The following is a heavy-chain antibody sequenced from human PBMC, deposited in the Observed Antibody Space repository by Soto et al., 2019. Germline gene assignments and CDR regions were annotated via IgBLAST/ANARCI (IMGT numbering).Heavy chain of an antibody. V-gene: IGHV3-33*01. J-gene: IGHJ4*02. CDR3: ARKPDYDIEFDY. CDR1: GFSLTNYG. CDR2: MWHDGSKQ. D-gene: IGHD3-9*01. Sequence: QVQLVESGGGVVQPGRSLGLSCVASGFSLTNYGMHWVRQAPGKGLEWVAVMWHDGSKQYYGDSVKGRFTISRDISKNTLYLQMNNLRAEDTAVYYCARKPDYDIEFDYWGQGTLVTVSS.